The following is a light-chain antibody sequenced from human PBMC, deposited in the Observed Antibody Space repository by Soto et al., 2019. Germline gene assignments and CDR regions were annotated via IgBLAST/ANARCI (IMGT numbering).Light chain of an antibody. CDR3: ISYTSDDVRYV. Sequence: QSALTQPASVSGTPGQSITISCTGSNSDGGIYDFVSWYQHHPGRAPKLIVSEVSHRHSGVSNRFSGSKSGNTAALTISGLQSEDEADYYCISYTSDDVRYVFGTGTKVTVL. V-gene: IGLV2-14*01. J-gene: IGLJ1*01. CDR1: NSDGGIYDF. CDR2: EVS.